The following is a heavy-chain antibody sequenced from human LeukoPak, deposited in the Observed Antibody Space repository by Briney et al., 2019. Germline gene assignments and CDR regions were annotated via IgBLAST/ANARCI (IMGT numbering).Heavy chain of an antibody. CDR2: IYSGGST. CDR3: AREVGIAAAFYYYYGMDV. J-gene: IGHJ6*02. V-gene: IGHV3-53*01. D-gene: IGHD6-13*01. CDR1: GFTVSSNY. Sequence: GGSLRLSCAASGFTVSSNYMSWVRQAPGKGLEWVSVIYSGGSTYYADSVKGRFTISRDNSKNTLYLQMNSLRAEDTAVYYCAREVGIAAAFYYYYGMDVWGQGTTVTVSS.